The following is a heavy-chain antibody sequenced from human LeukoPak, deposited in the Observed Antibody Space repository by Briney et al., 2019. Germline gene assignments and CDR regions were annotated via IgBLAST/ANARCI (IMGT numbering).Heavy chain of an antibody. V-gene: IGHV3-23*01. J-gene: IGHJ4*02. CDR3: AKGYYDYVWGSYYFDY. CDR2: ISGSGGRT. D-gene: IGHD3-16*01. CDR1: GFTFSSYA. Sequence: GGSRRLSCAASGFTFSSYAMSWVRQAPGKGLEWVSSISGSGGRTYYADSVKGRFTISRDNYRDTLYLQMNSLRAEDTAVYYCAKGYYDYVWGSYYFDYWGQGTLVTVSS.